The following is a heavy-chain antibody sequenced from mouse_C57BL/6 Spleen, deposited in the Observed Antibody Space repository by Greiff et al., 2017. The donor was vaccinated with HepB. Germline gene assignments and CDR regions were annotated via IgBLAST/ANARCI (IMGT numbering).Heavy chain of an antibody. CDR3: ARSGLTLNYFDY. CDR1: GYAFSSSW. CDR2: IYPGDGDT. V-gene: IGHV1-82*01. D-gene: IGHD3-1*01. J-gene: IGHJ2*01. Sequence: VQLQESGPELVKPGASVKISCKASGYAFSSSWMNWVKQRPGKGLEWIGRIYPGDGDTNYNGKFKGKATLTADKSSSTAYMQLSSLTSEDSAVYFCARSGLTLNYFDYWGQGTTLTVSS.